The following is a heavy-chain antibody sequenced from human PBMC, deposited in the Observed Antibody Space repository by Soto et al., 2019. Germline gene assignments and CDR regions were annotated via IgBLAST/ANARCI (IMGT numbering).Heavy chain of an antibody. Sequence: ASVKVSCKASGYTFTSYAMNWVRQAPGQRLEWMGWINAGNGNTKYSQKFQGRVTITRDTSASTAYMELSSLRSEDTAVYSCARYRVLTGYYKGRDYYYYYGMDVWGQGTTVTVSS. V-gene: IGHV1-3*01. CDR2: INAGNGNT. CDR1: GYTFTSYA. D-gene: IGHD3-9*01. J-gene: IGHJ6*02. CDR3: ARYRVLTGYYKGRDYYYYYGMDV.